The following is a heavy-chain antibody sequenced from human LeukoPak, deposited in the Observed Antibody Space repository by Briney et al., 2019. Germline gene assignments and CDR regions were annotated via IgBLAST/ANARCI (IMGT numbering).Heavy chain of an antibody. J-gene: IGHJ4*02. Sequence: PGGSVRLSCVASGFTFSSTAMSWVPQAPGKGLEWVSALTGNGGATYYADSVKGRFTISRDNSKNTMYLQVNSLRAEDTALYYCAKEAVEYFDYWGQGDLVTVSS. CDR1: GFTFSSTA. V-gene: IGHV3-23*01. CDR2: LTGNGGAT. CDR3: AKEAVEYFDY.